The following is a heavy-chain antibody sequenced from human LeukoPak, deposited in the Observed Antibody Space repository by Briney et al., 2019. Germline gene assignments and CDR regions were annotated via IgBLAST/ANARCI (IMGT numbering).Heavy chain of an antibody. J-gene: IGHJ2*01. D-gene: IGHD3-9*01. CDR1: GGSFSGYY. V-gene: IGHV4-34*01. CDR2: INHSGST. Sequence: SETLSLTCAVYGGSFSGYYWSWIRQPPGKGLEWIGEINHSGSTNYNPSLKSRVTISVDTSKNQFSLKLSSVTAADTAVYYCARVLRYFDWLFPGYFDLWGRGTLVTVSS. CDR3: ARVLRYFDWLFPGYFDL.